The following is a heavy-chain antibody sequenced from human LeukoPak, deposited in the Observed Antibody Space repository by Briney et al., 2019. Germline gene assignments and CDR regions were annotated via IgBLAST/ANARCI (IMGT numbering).Heavy chain of an antibody. Sequence: APAKVSCKTSGYTFTRYDITWVRQAPGQGPEWMGGINVKNGNTNYAQKLRGRVTLSRDTSTSTAYMELRSLTSDDTAVYYCVRDPGAATFDYWGQGTLVSVSP. CDR3: VRDPGAATFDY. CDR2: INVKNGNT. V-gene: IGHV1-18*01. CDR1: GYTFTRYD. J-gene: IGHJ4*02. D-gene: IGHD2-15*01.